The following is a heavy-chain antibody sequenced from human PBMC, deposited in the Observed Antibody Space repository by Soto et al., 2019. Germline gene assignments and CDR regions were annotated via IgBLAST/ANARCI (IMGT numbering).Heavy chain of an antibody. V-gene: IGHV4-39*01. D-gene: IGHD6-13*01. CDR1: GGSISGGSYC. CDR3: ARPVGVEQELVHDAFDI. Sequence: SETLSLTWTVSGGSISGGSYCWSWIRQPPGKGLEWIGSIYYSGSTYYNPSLKSRVTISVDTSKNQFSLRLGSVTAADTAVYYCARPVGVEQELVHDAFDIWGEGTMVTVSS. J-gene: IGHJ3*02. CDR2: IYYSGST.